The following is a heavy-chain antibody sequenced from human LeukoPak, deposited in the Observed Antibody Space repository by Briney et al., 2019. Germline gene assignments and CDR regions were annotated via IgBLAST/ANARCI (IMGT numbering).Heavy chain of an antibody. D-gene: IGHD3-10*01. J-gene: IGHJ5*02. Sequence: PSETLSLTCTVSGGSISSYYWSWIRQPPGKGLEWIGYIYYSGSTNYNPSLKSRVTISVDTSKNQFSLKLSSVTAADTAVYYCARDSGYYGSGSYGNWFDPWGQGTLVTVSS. CDR2: IYYSGST. CDR3: ARDSGYYGSGSYGNWFDP. V-gene: IGHV4-59*01. CDR1: GGSISSYY.